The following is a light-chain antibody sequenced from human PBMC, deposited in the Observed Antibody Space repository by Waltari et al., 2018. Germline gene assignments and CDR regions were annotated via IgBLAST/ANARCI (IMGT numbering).Light chain of an antibody. Sequence: QSALTQPASVSGSPGQSITIACTGTSSDIGGDTHVPWYQQLPGRAPKLIIYDVSNRPSGVSNRFSGSKSGNTASLTISGLQGEDEADYYCSSYLSSSTLELFGGGTSLAVL. V-gene: IGLV2-14*03. CDR3: SSYLSSSTLEL. J-gene: IGLJ2*01. CDR2: DVS. CDR1: SSDIGGDTH.